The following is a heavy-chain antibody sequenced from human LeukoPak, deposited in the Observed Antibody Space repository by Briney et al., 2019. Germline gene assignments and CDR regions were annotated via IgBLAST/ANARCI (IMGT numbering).Heavy chain of an antibody. J-gene: IGHJ4*02. CDR1: GFTFSSYA. CDR2: ISGSGGST. V-gene: IGHV3-23*01. Sequence: GGSLRLSCVASGFTFSSYAMSWVRQAPGKGLEWVSAISGSGGSTYYADSVKGRFTISRDNSKNTLYLQMNSLRAEDTAVYYCATLRIAVAGSYWGQGTLVTVSS. CDR3: ATLRIAVAGSY. D-gene: IGHD6-19*01.